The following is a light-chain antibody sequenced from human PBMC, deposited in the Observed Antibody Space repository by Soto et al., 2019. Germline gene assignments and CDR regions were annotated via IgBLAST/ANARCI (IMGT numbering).Light chain of an antibody. V-gene: IGLV2-14*03. CDR1: SSDVDGYNY. Sequence: QSALTQPASVSGSPGQSITISCTGTSSDVDGYNYVSWYQHHPGKAPKLMIYDVSNRPSGVSNRFSGSKSGNTASLTISGLQAEDEADYYCSSYTSSSDVFGTGTKLTVL. CDR2: DVS. J-gene: IGLJ1*01. CDR3: SSYTSSSDV.